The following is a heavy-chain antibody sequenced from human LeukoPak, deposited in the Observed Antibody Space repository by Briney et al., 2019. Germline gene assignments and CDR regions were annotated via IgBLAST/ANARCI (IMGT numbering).Heavy chain of an antibody. CDR2: VWSGGKNK. D-gene: IGHD1-26*01. CDR1: GFIFSTYG. Sequence: GTSLRLSCAASGFIFSTYGMHWVRQAPGKGLEWVAVVWSGGKNKYYSDSVKGRFTISRDNSKNTLYLEMNSLRAKDTAVYYCAKDGQVGAIGYFDYRGQGTLVTVYS. V-gene: IGHV3-33*06. CDR3: AKDGQVGAIGYFDY. J-gene: IGHJ4*02.